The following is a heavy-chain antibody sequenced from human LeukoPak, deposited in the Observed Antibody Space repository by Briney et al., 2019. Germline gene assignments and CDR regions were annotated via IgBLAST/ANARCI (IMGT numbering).Heavy chain of an antibody. Sequence: PSETLSLTCTVSGGSISSYYWSWIRQPPGKGLEWIGYIYYSGSTNYNPSLKSRVTISVDTSKNQFSLKLSSVTAADTAVYYCARVNRWELLPFDYWGQGTLVTVSS. V-gene: IGHV4-59*01. CDR1: GGSISSYY. D-gene: IGHD1-26*01. J-gene: IGHJ4*02. CDR3: ARVNRWELLPFDY. CDR2: IYYSGST.